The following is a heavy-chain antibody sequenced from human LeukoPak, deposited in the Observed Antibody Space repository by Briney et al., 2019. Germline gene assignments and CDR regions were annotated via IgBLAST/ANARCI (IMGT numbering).Heavy chain of an antibody. CDR2: IYYSGST. CDR3: ARDLLWFGIDY. D-gene: IGHD3-10*01. Sequence: SETLSLTCTVSGSSISSGGYYWSWIRQHPGKGLEWIGYIYYSGSTYYNPSLKSRVTISVDTSKNQFSLKLSSVTAADTAVYYCARDLLWFGIDYWGQGTLVTVSS. V-gene: IGHV4-31*03. J-gene: IGHJ4*02. CDR1: GSSISSGGYY.